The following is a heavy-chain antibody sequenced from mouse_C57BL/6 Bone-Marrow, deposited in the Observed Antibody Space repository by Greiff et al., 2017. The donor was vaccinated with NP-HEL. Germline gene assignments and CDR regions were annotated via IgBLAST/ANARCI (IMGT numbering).Heavy chain of an antibody. CDR1: GYTFTGYC. V-gene: IGHV1-9*01. J-gene: IGHJ3*01. CDR2: IFPGSGST. CDR3: ARDYGTYGFAY. D-gene: IGHD1-1*01. Sequence: QVQLKQSGAELMKPGASVKLSCTATGYTFTGYCIDWVKQRPGHGLEWIGEIFPGSGSTNYNEKFKGKATLTADTSSNTAYMQLSSLTTEDSAVYYCARDYGTYGFAYWGKGTLVTVSA.